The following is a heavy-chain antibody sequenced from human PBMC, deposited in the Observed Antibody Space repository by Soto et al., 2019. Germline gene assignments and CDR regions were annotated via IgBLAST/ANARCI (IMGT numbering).Heavy chain of an antibody. V-gene: IGHV3-21*01. CDR3: ARDLSVQGFDY. CDR2: ISSSSIYI. J-gene: IGHJ4*02. Sequence: GGSLRLSCAASGFTFSSYSINWVRQAPGTGLEWVSSISSSSIYIYYADSVKGRFTISRDNAKNSLSLQMNSLRAEDTAVYYCARDLSVQGFDYWGQGTLVTVSS. D-gene: IGHD1-1*01. CDR1: GFTFSSYS.